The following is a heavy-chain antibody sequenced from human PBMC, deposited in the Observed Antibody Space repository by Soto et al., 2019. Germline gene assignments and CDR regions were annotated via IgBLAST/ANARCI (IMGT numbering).Heavy chain of an antibody. CDR2: IAVGSGNT. CDR1: GFTFTSSA. Sequence: GASVKVSCKASGFTFTSSAVQWVRQARGQRLEWIGWIAVGSGNTNYAQKFQERVTITRDMSTSTAYMELSSLRSEDTAVYYCAAVPRHCSSTSCYDMAFDIWGQGTMVTVSS. D-gene: IGHD2-2*01. CDR3: AAVPRHCSSTSCYDMAFDI. V-gene: IGHV1-58*01. J-gene: IGHJ3*02.